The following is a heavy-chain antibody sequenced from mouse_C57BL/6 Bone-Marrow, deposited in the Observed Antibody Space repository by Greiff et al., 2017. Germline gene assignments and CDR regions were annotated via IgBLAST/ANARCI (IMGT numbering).Heavy chain of an antibody. V-gene: IGHV5-9*01. J-gene: IGHJ2*01. CDR3: ARHLRRQGLFDY. CDR1: GFTFSSYT. D-gene: IGHD1-2*01. CDR2: ISGGGGNT. Sequence: EVHLVESGGGLVKPGGSLKLSCAASGFTFSSYTMSWVRQTPEKRLEWVATISGGGGNTYYPDSVKGRFTISRDNAKNTLYLQMSSLRSEDTALYYCARHLRRQGLFDYWGQGTTLTVSS.